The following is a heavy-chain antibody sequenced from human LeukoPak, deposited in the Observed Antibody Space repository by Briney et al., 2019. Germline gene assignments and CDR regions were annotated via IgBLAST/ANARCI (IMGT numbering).Heavy chain of an antibody. V-gene: IGHV1-2*02. D-gene: IGHD1-26*01. CDR3: ARSLLMATTTYDY. J-gene: IGHJ4*02. Sequence: GASVKVSCKASGYTFTGYHMHWVRQAPGQGLEWMGWINPNSGGTNYAQKFQGRVTMTRDTSINTDYMELSSLRSDDTAVYFCARSLLMATTTYDYWGQGTLVTVSS. CDR1: GYTFTGYH. CDR2: INPNSGGT.